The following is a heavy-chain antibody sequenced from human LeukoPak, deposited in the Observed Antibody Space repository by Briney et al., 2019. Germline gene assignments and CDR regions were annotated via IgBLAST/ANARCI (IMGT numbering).Heavy chain of an antibody. CDR2: ISGSGGST. D-gene: IGHD4-23*01. J-gene: IGHJ3*02. CDR1: GFTFNSYG. CDR3: AKNSLGAIRI. V-gene: IGHV3-23*01. Sequence: GGSLRLSCAASGFTFNSYGISWVRQAPGKGLEWVSAISGSGGSTYYANSVKGRFTISRDNSKSTLYLQMNNLRAEDTAVYYCAKNSLGAIRIWGQGTMVTVSS.